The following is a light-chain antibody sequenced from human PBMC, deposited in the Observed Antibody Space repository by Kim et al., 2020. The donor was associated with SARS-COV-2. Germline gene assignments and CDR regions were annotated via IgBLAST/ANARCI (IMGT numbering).Light chain of an antibody. CDR3: QSSDNSMRGYV. CDR2: DKI. V-gene: IGLV1-40*01. Sequence: RFIITCRRSSTNIGACYYLHWYQHLPGTDPNNLIFDKINGPPGGPDRFSGSKSATSAALARTGRQAEEEAAYYCQSSDNSMRGYVFGTGTKVTVL. J-gene: IGLJ1*01. CDR1: STNIGACYY.